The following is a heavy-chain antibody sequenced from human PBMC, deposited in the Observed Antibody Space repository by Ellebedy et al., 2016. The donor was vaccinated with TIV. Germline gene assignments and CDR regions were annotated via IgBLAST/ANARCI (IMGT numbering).Heavy chain of an antibody. V-gene: IGHV1-2*02. J-gene: IGHJ4*02. Sequence: AASVKVSCKASGYTFTGYYMHWVRQAPGQGLEWMGWINPNSGGTNYAQKFQGRVTMTRDTSISTAYMELSRLRSDDTAVYYCARDPFDYGDYNFDYWGQGTLVTVSS. CDR3: ARDPFDYGDYNFDY. D-gene: IGHD4-17*01. CDR2: INPNSGGT. CDR1: GYTFTGYY.